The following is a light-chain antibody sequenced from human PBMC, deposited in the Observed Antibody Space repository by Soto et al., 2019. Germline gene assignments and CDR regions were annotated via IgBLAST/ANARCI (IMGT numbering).Light chain of an antibody. CDR1: SSNIGSNY. J-gene: IGLJ1*01. V-gene: IGLV1-51*01. CDR2: DNN. Sequence: QSVLTQPPSVSVAPGQRVTFSCSGSSSNIGSNYVSWYQQLPGTAPKLLIYDNNKRPSGIPDRFSGSKSDTSATLDITGLQTGDEADYYCCSYAGSDTYSFGTGTKVTVL. CDR3: CSYAGSDTYS.